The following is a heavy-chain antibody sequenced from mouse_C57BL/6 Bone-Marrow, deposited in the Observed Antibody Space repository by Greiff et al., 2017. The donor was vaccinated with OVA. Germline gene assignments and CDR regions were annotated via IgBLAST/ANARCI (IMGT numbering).Heavy chain of an antibody. V-gene: IGHV2-9-1*01. CDR2: LWTGGGT. Sequence: QVQLKESGPGLVAPSQSLSITCTVSGFSLTSYAISWVRQPPGKGLEWLGVLWTGGGTNYNSALKSRLSISKDNSKSQVFLKMNSLQTDDTARYYCARNYYGSSYGFAYWGQGTLVTVSA. CDR1: GFSLTSYA. D-gene: IGHD1-1*01. CDR3: ARNYYGSSYGFAY. J-gene: IGHJ3*01.